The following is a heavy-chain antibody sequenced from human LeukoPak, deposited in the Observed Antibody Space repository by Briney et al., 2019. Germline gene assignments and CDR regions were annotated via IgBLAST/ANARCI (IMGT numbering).Heavy chain of an antibody. Sequence: AETLSLTCSVSGGSISNTGHYWRGLRESPEKGLEWVGSIYYNGNTYYNPSVKSRVTMSVDTSKNQFSLKLTSMTAAETAVYYFARSATVTTGFFAWWGEGALVTVYS. CDR1: GGSISNTGHY. CDR3: ARSATVTTGFFAW. CDR2: IYYNGNT. J-gene: IGHJ4*02. D-gene: IGHD4-17*01. V-gene: IGHV4-39*07.